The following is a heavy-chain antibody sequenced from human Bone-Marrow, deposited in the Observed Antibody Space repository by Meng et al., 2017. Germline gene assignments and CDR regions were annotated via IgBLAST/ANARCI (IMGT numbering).Heavy chain of an antibody. CDR2: IYYSGST. CDR1: GGSVSSGSYY. Sequence: GSLRLSCTVSGGSVSSGSYYWSWIWQPPGKGLEWIGYIYYSGSTNYNPSLKSRVTISVDTSKNQFSLKLSSVTAADTAVYYCARANTIFGVGQYDYWGQGTLVTVSS. V-gene: IGHV4-61*01. D-gene: IGHD3-3*01. J-gene: IGHJ4*02. CDR3: ARANTIFGVGQYDY.